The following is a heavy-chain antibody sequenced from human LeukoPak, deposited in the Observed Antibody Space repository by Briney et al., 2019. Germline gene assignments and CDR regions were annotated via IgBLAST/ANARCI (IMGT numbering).Heavy chain of an antibody. CDR3: AREDGYNLGAFDI. D-gene: IGHD5-24*01. J-gene: IGHJ3*02. CDR1: GYTFTGYY. CDR2: INPNSGGT. V-gene: IGHV1-2*06. Sequence: GASVKVSCKASGYTFTGYYMHWVRQAPGQGLEWMGRINPNSGGTNYAQKFQGRVTMTRDTSISTAYMELSRLRSDDTAVYYCAREDGYNLGAFDIWGQGTMVTVSS.